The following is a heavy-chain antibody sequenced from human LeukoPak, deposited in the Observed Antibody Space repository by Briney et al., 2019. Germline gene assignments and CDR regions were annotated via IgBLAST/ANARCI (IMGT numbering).Heavy chain of an antibody. Sequence: ASVKVSCKASGYTFTSYGISWVRQAPGQGLEWMGWISAYNGNTNYAQKLQGRVTMTTDTSTSTAYMELRSLRSDDTAVYYCARDLRFFVGKSIRAVWGKGTTVTVSS. D-gene: IGHD3-3*01. CDR3: ARDLRFFVGKSIRAV. CDR1: GYTFTSYG. J-gene: IGHJ6*04. CDR2: ISAYNGNT. V-gene: IGHV1-18*01.